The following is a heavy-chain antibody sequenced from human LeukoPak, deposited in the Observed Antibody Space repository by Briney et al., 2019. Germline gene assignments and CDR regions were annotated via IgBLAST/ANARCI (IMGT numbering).Heavy chain of an antibody. J-gene: IGHJ4*02. CDR3: ARGVYYYGSGSYFRFVTHSHFDY. V-gene: IGHV4-34*01. D-gene: IGHD3-10*01. CDR1: GGSFSGYY. Sequence: PSETLSLTCAVYGGSFSGYYWSWIRQPPGKGLEWIGEINHSGSTNYNPSPKSRVTISVDTSKNQFSLKLSSVTAADTAVYYCARGVYYYGSGSYFRFVTHSHFDYWGQGTLVTVSS. CDR2: INHSGST.